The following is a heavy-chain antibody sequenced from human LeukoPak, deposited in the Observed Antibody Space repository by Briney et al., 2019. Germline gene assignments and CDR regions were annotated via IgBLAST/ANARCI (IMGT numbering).Heavy chain of an antibody. Sequence: ASVKVSCKASGYTFSDYYIHWVRQAPGQGLEWMGIINPSGGSTSYAQKFQGRVTMTRDTSTSTVYMELSSLRSEDTAVYYCARDDSSSGYSYGYRLDYWGQGTLVTVSS. CDR3: ARDDSSSGYSYGYRLDY. V-gene: IGHV1-46*01. J-gene: IGHJ4*02. CDR2: INPSGGST. CDR1: GYTFSDYY. D-gene: IGHD5-18*01.